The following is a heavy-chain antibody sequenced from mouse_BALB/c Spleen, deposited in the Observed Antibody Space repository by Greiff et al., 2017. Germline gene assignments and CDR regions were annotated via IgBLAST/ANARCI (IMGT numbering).Heavy chain of an antibody. J-gene: IGHJ2*01. D-gene: IGHD1-1*01. CDR1: GYSITSGYY. CDR2: ISYDGSN. Sequence: EVQLVESGPGLVKPSQSLSLTCSVTGYSITSGYYWNWIRQFPGNKLEWMGYISYDGSNNYNPSLKNRISITRDTSKNQFFLKLNSVTTEDTATYYCAKTITTVVATRGYYFDYWGQGTTLTVSS. CDR3: AKTITTVVATRGYYFDY. V-gene: IGHV3-6*02.